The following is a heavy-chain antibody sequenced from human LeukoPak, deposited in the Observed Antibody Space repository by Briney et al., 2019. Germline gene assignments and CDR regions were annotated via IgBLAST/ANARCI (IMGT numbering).Heavy chain of an antibody. J-gene: IGHJ4*02. V-gene: IGHV4-34*01. CDR1: GGSFSGYY. CDR3: ARGPFSSGWYLLNYYFDY. CDR2: INHSGST. Sequence: PSETLSLTCAVYGGSFSGYYWSWIRQPPGKGLEWIGEINHSGSTNYNPSLKSRVTISVDTSKNQFSLKLSSVTAADTAVYYCARGPFSSGWYLLNYYFDYWGQGTLVTVSS. D-gene: IGHD6-19*01.